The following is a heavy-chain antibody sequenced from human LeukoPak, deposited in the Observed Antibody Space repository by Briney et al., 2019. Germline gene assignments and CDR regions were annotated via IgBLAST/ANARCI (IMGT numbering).Heavy chain of an antibody. CDR3: ARIVGLRYFDWLWTFDP. V-gene: IGHV4-59*01. CDR2: IYYTGST. D-gene: IGHD3-9*01. Sequence: PSETLSLTCAVSGGSIGSYYWSWIRQPPGKGLEWIGYIYYTGSTNYNPSLKSRVTISVDTSKNQFSLKLRSVTAADTAVYYCARIVGLRYFDWLWTFDPWGQGTLVTVSS. CDR1: GGSIGSYY. J-gene: IGHJ5*02.